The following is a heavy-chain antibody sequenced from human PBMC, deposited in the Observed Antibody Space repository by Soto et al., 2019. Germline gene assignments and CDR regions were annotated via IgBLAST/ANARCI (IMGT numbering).Heavy chain of an antibody. Sequence: GESLKISCKGSGYSFTSYWISWVRQMPGKGLEWMGRIDPSDSYTNYSPSFQGHVSISADKSISTAYLQWSSLKASDTAMYYCARHINYYYGMDVWGQGTTVTVS. CDR1: GYSFTSYW. CDR3: ARHINYYYGMDV. CDR2: IDPSDSYT. D-gene: IGHD2-21*01. V-gene: IGHV5-10-1*01. J-gene: IGHJ6*02.